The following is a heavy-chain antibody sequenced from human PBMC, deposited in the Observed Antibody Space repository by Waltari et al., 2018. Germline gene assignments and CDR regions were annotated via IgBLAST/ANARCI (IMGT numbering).Heavy chain of an antibody. CDR2: FDPEDGET. V-gene: IGHV1-24*01. D-gene: IGHD2-2*01. J-gene: IGHJ3*02. Sequence: QVQLVQSGAEVKKPGASVKVSCKVPGYTITELSMYWVRPAPGNGLEWMGGFDPEDGETIYAQKFQGRVTMTEDTSTDTAYMELSSLRSEDTAVYYCATTAIVVVPAAVGDDAFDIWGQGTMVTVSS. CDR3: ATTAIVVVPAAVGDDAFDI. CDR1: GYTITELS.